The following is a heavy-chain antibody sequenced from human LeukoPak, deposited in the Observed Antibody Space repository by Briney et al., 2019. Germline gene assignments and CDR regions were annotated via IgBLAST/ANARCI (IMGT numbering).Heavy chain of an antibody. D-gene: IGHD4-17*01. CDR2: IYPGDSDT. CDR3: ARQGDYGDSDDAFDI. Sequence: GESLKISCKGSGYSFANYWIGWVRQMPGKGLEWMGIIYPGDSDTRYSPSFQGQVTISADKSISTAYLQWSSLKASDTAMYNCARQGDYGDSDDAFDIWGQGTMVTVSS. J-gene: IGHJ3*02. V-gene: IGHV5-51*01. CDR1: GYSFANYW.